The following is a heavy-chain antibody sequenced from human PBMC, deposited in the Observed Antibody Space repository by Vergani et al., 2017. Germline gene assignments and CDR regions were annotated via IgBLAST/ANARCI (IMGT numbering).Heavy chain of an antibody. V-gene: IGHV3-74*01. CDR3: ARDGVSTVAATRAFDY. Sequence: EVQLVESGGGLVQPGGSLRLSCAASGFTFSSYWMHWVRHAPGKGLVWVSRINSDGSSTSYADSVKGRFNISRDNAKNTLYLQMNSLRAEDTAVYYCARDGVSTVAATRAFDYWGQGTLVTVSS. CDR1: GFTFSSYW. J-gene: IGHJ4*02. D-gene: IGHD2-15*01. CDR2: INSDGSST.